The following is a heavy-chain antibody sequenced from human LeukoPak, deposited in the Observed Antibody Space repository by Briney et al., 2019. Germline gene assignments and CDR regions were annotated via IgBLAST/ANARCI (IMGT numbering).Heavy chain of an antibody. V-gene: IGHV4-34*01. CDR2: INHSGST. Sequence: SETLSLTCAVYGGSFSGDYWSWIRQPPGKGLEWIGEINHSGSTNYNPSLKSRVTISVDTSKNQCSLKLSSVTAADTAVYYCARSYAHDYWGQGTLVTVSS. CDR1: GGSFSGDY. D-gene: IGHD2-2*01. J-gene: IGHJ4*02. CDR3: ARSYAHDY.